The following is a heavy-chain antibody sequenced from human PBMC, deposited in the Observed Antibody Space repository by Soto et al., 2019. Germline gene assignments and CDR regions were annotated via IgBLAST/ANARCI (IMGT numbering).Heavy chain of an antibody. Sequence: GGSLRLSCAASGFTFSNAWMNWVRQAPGKGLEWVGRIKSKTDGGTTDYAAPVKGRFTISRDDSKNTLYLQMNSLKTEDTAVYYCTTELSSVRTYYYDSSGPDYWGQGTLVTVSS. D-gene: IGHD3-22*01. CDR1: GFTFSNAW. V-gene: IGHV3-15*07. CDR3: TTELSSVRTYYYDSSGPDY. J-gene: IGHJ4*02. CDR2: IKSKTDGGTT.